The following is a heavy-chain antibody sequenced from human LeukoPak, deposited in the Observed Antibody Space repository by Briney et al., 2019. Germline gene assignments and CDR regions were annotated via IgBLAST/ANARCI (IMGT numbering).Heavy chain of an antibody. D-gene: IGHD6-19*01. CDR2: IYTSGST. Sequence: SETLSLTCTVSGGSISSYYWSWIRQPAGKGLEWIGRIYTSGSTNYNPSLKSRVTMSADTSKNQFSLKLSSVTAADTAVYYCARVRIAVAGTRFDYWGQGTLVTVSS. CDR3: ARVRIAVAGTRFDY. CDR1: GGSISSYY. J-gene: IGHJ4*02. V-gene: IGHV4-4*07.